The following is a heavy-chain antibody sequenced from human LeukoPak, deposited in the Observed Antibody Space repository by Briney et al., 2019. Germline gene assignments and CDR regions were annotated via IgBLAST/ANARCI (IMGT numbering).Heavy chain of an antibody. Sequence: SETLSLTCAVCGGSFSGYYWSWIRQPPGKGLEWIGEINHSGSTNYNPSLKSRVTISVDTSKNQFSLKLCSVTAADTAVYYCARGLILDYWGQGTLVTVSS. J-gene: IGHJ4*02. CDR1: GGSFSGYY. CDR2: INHSGST. CDR3: ARGLILDY. V-gene: IGHV4-34*01.